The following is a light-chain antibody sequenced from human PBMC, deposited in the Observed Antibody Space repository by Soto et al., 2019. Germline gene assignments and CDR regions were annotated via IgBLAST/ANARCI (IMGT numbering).Light chain of an antibody. Sequence: DIQMTQSPSILSASVGDRVTITCRASQSISSWLAWYQQKPGKAPKLLIHKASTLKSGVPSRFSGSGSGTEFTLTISSLQPDDFATYYCQQYNTYRTFGQGTKVDIK. J-gene: IGKJ1*01. V-gene: IGKV1-5*03. CDR3: QQYNTYRT. CDR1: QSISSW. CDR2: KAS.